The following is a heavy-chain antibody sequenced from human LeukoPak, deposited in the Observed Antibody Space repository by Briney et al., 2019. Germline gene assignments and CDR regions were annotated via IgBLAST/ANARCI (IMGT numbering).Heavy chain of an antibody. CDR3: ARHRNYDFWSGYLPFDY. CDR1: GGSFSGYY. CDR2: INHSGST. J-gene: IGHJ4*02. V-gene: IGHV4-34*01. D-gene: IGHD3-3*01. Sequence: SETLSLTCAVYGGSFSGYYWSWIRQPPGKGLEWIGEINHSGSTNYNPSLKSRVTISVDTSKNQFSLKLSSVTAADTAVYYCARHRNYDFWSGYLPFDYWGQGTLVAVSS.